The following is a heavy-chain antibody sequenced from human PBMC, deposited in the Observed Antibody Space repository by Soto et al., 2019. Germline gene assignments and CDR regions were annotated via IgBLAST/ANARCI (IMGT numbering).Heavy chain of an antibody. V-gene: IGHV3-23*01. CDR2: ITGSGGGT. D-gene: IGHD4-17*01. J-gene: IGHJ3*02. CDR3: STDPNGDYIGAFDN. Sequence: EVQLLESGGRLVPPGWSLRLSCAGSRFSFSNYAMTWARQAPGEGLEWVSSITGSGGGTTYADSVKGRFTISSDNSKNILYLQMDSLRADDTAVYYCSTDPNGDYIGAFDNWGQGTMVTVSS. CDR1: RFSFSNYA.